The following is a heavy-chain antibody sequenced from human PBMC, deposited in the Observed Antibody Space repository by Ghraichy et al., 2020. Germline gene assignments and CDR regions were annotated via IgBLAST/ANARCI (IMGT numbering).Heavy chain of an antibody. D-gene: IGHD3-3*01. CDR1: GFTFDDYA. CDR3: VKDGESAYPYYYMDL. V-gene: IGHV3-9*01. J-gene: IGHJ6*03. CDR2: ISWNSDKI. Sequence: GGSLRLSCIASGFTFDDYAMHWVRQTPGKGLEWVSGISWNSDKIDYADSVKGRFTISRDNAKNSLFLQMNSPRLEDTALYYCVKDGESAYPYYYMDLWGKGITVTVSS.